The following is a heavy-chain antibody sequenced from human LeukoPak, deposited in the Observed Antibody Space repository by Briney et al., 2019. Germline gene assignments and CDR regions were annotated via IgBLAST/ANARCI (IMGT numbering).Heavy chain of an antibody. V-gene: IGHV1-18*01. D-gene: IGHD3-10*01. CDR2: ISAYNGDT. Sequence: ASVKVSCKVSGYTLTELSMHWVRQAPGQGLEWMGWISAYNGDTNYAQKFQGRVTMTTDTSTSTAFMDLRSLTSDDTAVYYCARGGYYGSGSFPDYWGQGTLVTVSS. J-gene: IGHJ4*02. CDR1: GYTLTELS. CDR3: ARGGYYGSGSFPDY.